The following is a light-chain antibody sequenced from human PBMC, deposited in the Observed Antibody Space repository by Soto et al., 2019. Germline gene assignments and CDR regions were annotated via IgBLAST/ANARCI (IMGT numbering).Light chain of an antibody. J-gene: IGLJ1*01. V-gene: IGLV2-14*03. CDR3: CSFTSDNTRV. CDR1: SSDVGAYDY. CDR2: DVT. Sequence: QSALTQPASVSASPGQSITVSCTGTSSDVGAYDYVSWYQHHPGKAPKLLIYDVTNRPSGVSDRFSGSKSANTASLTISGLQAEDEADYYCCSFTSDNTRVFGSGTKLTVL.